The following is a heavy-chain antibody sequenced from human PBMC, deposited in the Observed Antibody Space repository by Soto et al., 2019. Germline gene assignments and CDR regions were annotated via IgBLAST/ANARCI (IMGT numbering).Heavy chain of an antibody. CDR2: IHHTGGT. D-gene: IGHD2-15*01. J-gene: IGHJ5*02. CDR1: GTSISSTYW. CDR3: ATLLPLVVVALAEFPS. Sequence: QVQLRQSGPGLVKPSGTLSLTCFVSGTSISSTYWWTWVRQSPGKGLEWIGEIHHTGGTNYNPAPKTLLSITVAQSSYQFARGLTSVTAADSAMYAGATLLPLVVVALAEFPSWCQGSLATVSS. V-gene: IGHV4-4*02.